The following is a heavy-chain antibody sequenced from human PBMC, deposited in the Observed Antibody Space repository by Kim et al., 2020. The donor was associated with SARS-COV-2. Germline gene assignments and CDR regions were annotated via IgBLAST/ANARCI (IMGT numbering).Heavy chain of an antibody. J-gene: IGHJ6*01. V-gene: IGHV3-23*01. Sequence: GGSLRLSCAASGFTFSTYAMTWVRQTPGKGLEWVSTISGSGGSTYYADSAKGRFTVSRDNSKSTLYLQMNSLRADDTAVFYCAKAPTFYFGSGRYKYYG. CDR1: GFTFSTYA. D-gene: IGHD3-10*01. CDR3: AKAPTFYFGSGRYKYYG. CDR2: ISGSGGST.